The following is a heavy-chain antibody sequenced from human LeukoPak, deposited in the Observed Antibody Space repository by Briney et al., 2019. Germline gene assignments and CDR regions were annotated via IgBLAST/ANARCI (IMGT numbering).Heavy chain of an antibody. D-gene: IGHD6-6*01. CDR2: INPNSGVT. V-gene: IGHV1-2*02. J-gene: IGHJ6*03. Sequence: ASVKVSCKASGYTFTSYEINWVRQAPGQGLEWMGWINPNSGVTNYAQKFQGRVTMTRDTSISAAYMELSSLISDDTAVYYCARASGSDSSVKSFYYMGVWGKGSTVTVSS. CDR1: GYTFTSYE. CDR3: ARASGSDSSVKSFYYMGV.